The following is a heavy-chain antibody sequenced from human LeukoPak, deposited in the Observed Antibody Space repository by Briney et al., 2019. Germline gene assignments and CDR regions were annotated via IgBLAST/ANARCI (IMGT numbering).Heavy chain of an antibody. D-gene: IGHD3-9*01. CDR1: GFTFDDYA. J-gene: IGHJ6*02. Sequence: QPGGSLRLSCAASGFTFDDYAMHWVRQAPGKGLEWVSGISWNSGSIGYADSVKGRFTISRDNAKNSLYLQMNSLRAEDTALYYCAKDIRGYFDWLLREYYYGMDVWGQGTTVTVSS. CDR3: AKDIRGYFDWLLREYYYGMDV. V-gene: IGHV3-9*01. CDR2: ISWNSGSI.